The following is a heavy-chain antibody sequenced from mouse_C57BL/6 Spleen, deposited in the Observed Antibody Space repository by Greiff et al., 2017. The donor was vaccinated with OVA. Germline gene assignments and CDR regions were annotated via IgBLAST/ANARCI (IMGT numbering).Heavy chain of an antibody. D-gene: IGHD1-1*01. CDR1: GFTIKDYY. CDR3: AVLGGYYFDY. Sequence: EVQLQQSGAELVKPGASVKLSCTASGFTIKDYYMHWVKQRPEQGLEWIGRIDPGDGDTNYAPTFQGKATITADTTSNTAYLQLSSLTSEDTAVYYCAVLGGYYFDYWGQGTTLTVSS. V-gene: IGHV14-2*01. CDR2: IDPGDGDT. J-gene: IGHJ2*01.